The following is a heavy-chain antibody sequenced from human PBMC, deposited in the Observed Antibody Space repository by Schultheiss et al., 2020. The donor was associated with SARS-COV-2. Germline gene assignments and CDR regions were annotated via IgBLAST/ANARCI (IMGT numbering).Heavy chain of an antibody. CDR2: IYSGGST. Sequence: GGSLRLSCAASGFTFSSYAMHWVRQAPGKGLEWVAVIYSGGSTYYADSVKGRFTISRDNSKNTLYLQMNSLRAEDTAVYYCARVPAPNHDWGQGTLVTVSS. CDR1: GFTFSSYA. V-gene: IGHV3-66*01. CDR3: ARVPAPNHD. J-gene: IGHJ4*02.